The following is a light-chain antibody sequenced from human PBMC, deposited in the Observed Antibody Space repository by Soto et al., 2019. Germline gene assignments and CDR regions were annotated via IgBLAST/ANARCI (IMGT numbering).Light chain of an antibody. J-gene: IGKJ1*01. CDR2: DAS. V-gene: IGKV3-20*01. CDR1: QSVSSSS. Sequence: EIVLTQSPGTLSLYPGERATLSCRVSQSVSSSSLAWYQQKRGQAPRLLIHDASSRATGIPDRFSGSGSGTDFTLTISRLEPEDFAVYYCQQYGGSPRTFGQGTKVDIK. CDR3: QQYGGSPRT.